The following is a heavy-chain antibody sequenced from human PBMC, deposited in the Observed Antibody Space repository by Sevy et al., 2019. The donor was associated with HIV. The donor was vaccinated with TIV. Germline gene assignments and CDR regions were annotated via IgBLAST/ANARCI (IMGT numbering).Heavy chain of an antibody. CDR2: IKSEFDGGAI. CDR3: ITDPAYRGYDEEVINYCCYGMDV. V-gene: IGHV3-15*01. D-gene: IGHD5-12*01. J-gene: IGHJ6*02. Sequence: GGSLRLSCTASGFTFSSAWMSWVRQAPGKGLEWVGRIKSEFDGGAIVYAAPVKGRLSSSREDSKNTVYRQMNSLKHDDTAAYYCITDPAYRGYDEEVINYCCYGMDVWGQGTTVTVSS. CDR1: GFTFSSAW.